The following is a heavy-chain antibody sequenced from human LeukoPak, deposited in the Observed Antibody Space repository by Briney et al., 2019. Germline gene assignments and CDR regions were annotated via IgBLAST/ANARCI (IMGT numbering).Heavy chain of an antibody. CDR1: GYTFTGYY. Sequence: ASVKVSCKASGYTFTGYYMHWVRQAPGQGLEWMGWINPNSGGTNYAQKFQGRVTMTRDTSISTAYMELSRLRSDDTAVYYCARELLRFLEWLGRPFDPWGQGTLVTVSS. J-gene: IGHJ5*02. CDR3: ARELLRFLEWLGRPFDP. V-gene: IGHV1-2*02. D-gene: IGHD3-3*01. CDR2: INPNSGGT.